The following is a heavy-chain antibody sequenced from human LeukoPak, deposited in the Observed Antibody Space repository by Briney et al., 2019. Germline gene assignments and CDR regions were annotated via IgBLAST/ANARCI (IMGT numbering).Heavy chain of an antibody. D-gene: IGHD2-15*01. CDR1: GYTFTGYH. V-gene: IGHV1-2*02. J-gene: IGHJ4*02. CDR2: INPNSGGT. Sequence: ASVKVSCKASGYTFTGYHMHWVRQAPGQGLEWMGWINPNSGGTNYAQKFQGRVTMTRDTSISTAYMELSRLRSDDTAVYYCARGKGYCSGGSCYIFDYWGEGALVSVSS. CDR3: ARGKGYCSGGSCYIFDY.